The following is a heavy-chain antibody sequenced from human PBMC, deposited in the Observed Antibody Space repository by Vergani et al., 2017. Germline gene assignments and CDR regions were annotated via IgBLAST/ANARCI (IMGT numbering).Heavy chain of an antibody. J-gene: IGHJ3*02. CDR3: ARSWSSSSAFDI. V-gene: IGHV4-34*01. CDR1: GGSFSGYY. D-gene: IGHD6-6*01. CDR2: INHSGST. Sequence: QVQLQQWGAGLLKPSETLSLTCAVYGGSFSGYYWSWIRQPPGKGLEWIGEINHSGSTNYNPSLKSRVTISVDTSKNQFSLKLSSVTAADTAVYYCARSWSSSSAFDIWGQGTMVTVSS.